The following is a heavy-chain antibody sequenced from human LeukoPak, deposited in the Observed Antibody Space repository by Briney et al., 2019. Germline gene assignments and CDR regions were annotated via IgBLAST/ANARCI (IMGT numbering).Heavy chain of an antibody. CDR2: IYYSGST. Sequence: PSQTLSLTCTVSGGSISSGDYYWSWIRQPPGKGLEWIGYIYYSGSTYYNPSLKSRVTISVDTSKNQFSLKLSSVTAADTAVYYCARDGPSVLTGYLEGGTDIRGQGTMVTVSS. J-gene: IGHJ3*02. D-gene: IGHD3-9*01. CDR3: ARDGPSVLTGYLEGGTDI. V-gene: IGHV4-30-4*01. CDR1: GGSISSGDYY.